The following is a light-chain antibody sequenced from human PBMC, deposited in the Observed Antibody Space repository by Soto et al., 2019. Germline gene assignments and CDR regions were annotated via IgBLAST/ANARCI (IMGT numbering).Light chain of an antibody. CDR3: QQYDSFPFT. CDR2: KAS. J-gene: IGKJ3*01. Sequence: DLQMTQSPSTLSASVGDTVIITCRASQSISSWLAWYQQKPGKAPKLLIYKASSLESGVPSRFSGSGSGTEFTLGISSLQPDDFATYYCQQYDSFPFTFGPGTKVDIK. V-gene: IGKV1-5*03. CDR1: QSISSW.